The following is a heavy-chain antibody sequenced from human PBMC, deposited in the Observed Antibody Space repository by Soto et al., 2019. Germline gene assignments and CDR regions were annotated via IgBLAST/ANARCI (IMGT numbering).Heavy chain of an antibody. Sequence: LSLTCTVSGGSVSSGSYYWSWIRQPPGKGLEWIGYIYYSGSTNYNPSLKSRVTISVDTSKNQFSLKLRSVTAADTAVYYCARDAVYCGGDCYALWGQGTLVTVSS. CDR1: GGSVSSGSYY. CDR2: IYYSGST. V-gene: IGHV4-61*01. D-gene: IGHD2-21*02. J-gene: IGHJ4*02. CDR3: ARDAVYCGGDCYAL.